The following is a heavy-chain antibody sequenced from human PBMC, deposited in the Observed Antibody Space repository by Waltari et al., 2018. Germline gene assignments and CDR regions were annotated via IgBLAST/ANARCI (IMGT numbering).Heavy chain of an antibody. D-gene: IGHD4-17*01. CDR3: VRGSPTATTDGYGVDV. Sequence: QVQLVQSGAEVKKPGASVKVSCKTSGYTFTNYDINWVRQATGQGLEWMGWMNPNSGNAGYVQKFQGRVTMTRDTSISTAYMELSSLRSEDTAVYYCVRGSPTATTDGYGVDVWGQGTTVTVSS. CDR1: GYTFTNYD. CDR2: MNPNSGNA. V-gene: IGHV1-8*01. J-gene: IGHJ6*02.